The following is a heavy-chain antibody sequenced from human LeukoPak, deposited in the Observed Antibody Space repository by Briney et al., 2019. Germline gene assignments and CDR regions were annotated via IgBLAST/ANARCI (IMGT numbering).Heavy chain of an antibody. D-gene: IGHD3-9*01. Sequence: KPSETLSLTCAVSGGSISSSYWWSWVRQPPGKGLEWIGEVYHSGSTNYSPSLKSRVTISVDTSKNQFSLKLSSVTAADTAVYYCARAPVRYFDWLFPSGYFDYWGQGTLVTVSS. CDR3: ARAPVRYFDWLFPSGYFDY. V-gene: IGHV4-4*02. CDR2: VYHSGST. CDR1: GGSISSSYW. J-gene: IGHJ4*02.